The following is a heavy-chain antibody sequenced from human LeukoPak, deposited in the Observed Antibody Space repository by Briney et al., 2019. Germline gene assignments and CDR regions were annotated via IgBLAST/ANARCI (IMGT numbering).Heavy chain of an antibody. J-gene: IGHJ5*02. CDR2: IYYSGTT. Sequence: SETLSLTCTVSGGSITSGNYYWSWIRQPPGKGLEWIGYIYYSGTTYYSPSLKSRLTISVDTSKNQFSLKLSSVTAADTAVYYCARYHCTTISCGFDPWGQGTLVTVSS. CDR3: ARYHCTTISCGFDP. V-gene: IGHV4-30-4*01. D-gene: IGHD2-2*01. CDR1: GGSITSGNYY.